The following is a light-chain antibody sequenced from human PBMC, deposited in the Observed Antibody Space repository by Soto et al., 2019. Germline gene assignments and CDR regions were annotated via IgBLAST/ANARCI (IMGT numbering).Light chain of an antibody. CDR2: GTS. CDR1: QSVSSNY. CDR3: QQYVSLQYT. J-gene: IGKJ2*01. Sequence: EIVLTQSPGTLSLSSGERATLSCRASQSVSSNYLAWDQPKPGQAPRLLIYGTSSRATGIPDRFSGSGSGKELTITLSGQEPDDFALDYYQQYVSLQYTFGQGTKLVIK. V-gene: IGKV3-20*01.